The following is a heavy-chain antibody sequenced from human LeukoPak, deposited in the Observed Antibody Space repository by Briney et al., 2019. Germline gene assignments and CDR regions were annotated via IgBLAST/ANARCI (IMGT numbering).Heavy chain of an antibody. CDR1: GYSFTSYG. CDR3: ARESSIAVAGTKIDY. J-gene: IGHJ4*02. D-gene: IGHD6-19*01. V-gene: IGHV1-18*01. Sequence: ASVKVSCKASGYSFTSYGISWVRQAPGQGLEWMGWISAYNGNTNYAQKLQGRVTMTTDTSTSTAYMELRSLRSDDTAVYYCARESSIAVAGTKIDYWGQGTLVTVSS. CDR2: ISAYNGNT.